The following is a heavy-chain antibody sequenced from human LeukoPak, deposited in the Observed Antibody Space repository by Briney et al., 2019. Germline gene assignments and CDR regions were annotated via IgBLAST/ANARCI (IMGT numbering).Heavy chain of an antibody. V-gene: IGHV1-18*01. CDR3: ARGLWVGASRIDAFDI. Sequence: ASVKVSCKASGYTFTSYGISWVRQAPGQGLEWMEWISACNGNTNYAQKLQGRVTMTTDTSTSTAYMELRSLRSDDTAVYYCARGLWVGASRIDAFDIWGQGTMVTVSS. J-gene: IGHJ3*02. CDR2: ISACNGNT. D-gene: IGHD1-26*01. CDR1: GYTFTSYG.